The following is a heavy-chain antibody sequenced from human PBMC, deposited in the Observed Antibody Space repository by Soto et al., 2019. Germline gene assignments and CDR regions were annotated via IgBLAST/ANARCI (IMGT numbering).Heavy chain of an antibody. CDR3: ARDWSRYYDSSGLMWFY. V-gene: IGHV1-18*01. CDR2: ISAHNGDT. D-gene: IGHD3-22*01. CDR1: GYTFTSYG. J-gene: IGHJ4*02. Sequence: ASVKVSCKASGYTFTSYGSSWERQAPGQGLEWVGWISAHNGDTRYAQNLQGRITMTTDTFTNTAYMELTSLTSDDTAVYYCARDWSRYYDSSGLMWFYWGQGTLVAVSS.